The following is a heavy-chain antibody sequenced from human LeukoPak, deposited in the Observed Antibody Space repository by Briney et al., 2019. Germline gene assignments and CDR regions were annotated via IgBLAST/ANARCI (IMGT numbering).Heavy chain of an antibody. J-gene: IGHJ4*02. V-gene: IGHV3-30*02. CDR3: AKDADDYYGSGSHVDY. Sequence: PGGSLRLSCAASGFTFSSYGMHWVRQAPGKGLEWVAFIRYDGSNKYYADSVKGRFIISRDNSKNTLFLQMNSLRAGDTAVFYCAKDADDYYGSGSHVDYWGQGTLVTVSS. CDR1: GFTFSSYG. D-gene: IGHD3-10*01. CDR2: IRYDGSNK.